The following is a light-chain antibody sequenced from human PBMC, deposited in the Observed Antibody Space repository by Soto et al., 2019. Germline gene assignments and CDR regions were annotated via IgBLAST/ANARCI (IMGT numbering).Light chain of an antibody. V-gene: IGKV3-20*01. Sequence: EIVLTQSPGTLSLSPWERVTLSCRASQSVSSSSLAWYQQKPGQAPRLVIFGASSRATGIPDRFSGSGSGTDFTLTISRLEPEDFAVYYCQSFGSSPSWTFGQGTKVELK. CDR3: QSFGSSPSWT. CDR1: QSVSSSS. CDR2: GAS. J-gene: IGKJ1*01.